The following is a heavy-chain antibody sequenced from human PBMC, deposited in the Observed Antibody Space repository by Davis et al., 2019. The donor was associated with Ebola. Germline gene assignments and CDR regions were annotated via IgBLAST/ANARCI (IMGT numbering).Heavy chain of an antibody. CDR2: ISSSSSTI. V-gene: IGHV3-48*02. D-gene: IGHD3-10*01. CDR1: GFTFSSYS. J-gene: IGHJ4*02. CDR3: ARVNMVRGGSVDY. Sequence: GESLKISCAASGFTFSSYSMNWVRQAPGKGLEWVSYISSSSSTIYYADSVKGRFTISRDNAKNSLYLQMNSLRDEDTAVYYCARVNMVRGGSVDYWGQGTLVTVSS.